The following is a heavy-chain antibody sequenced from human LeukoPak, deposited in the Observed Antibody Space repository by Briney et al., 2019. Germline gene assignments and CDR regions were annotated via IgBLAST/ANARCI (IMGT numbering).Heavy chain of an antibody. CDR1: GFTFSSYA. J-gene: IGHJ6*02. CDR2: ISSNGGST. V-gene: IGHV3-64D*06. CDR3: VKVGSSSSANYYYYGMDV. D-gene: IGHD6-6*01. Sequence: GGSLRLSCSASGFTFSSYAMHWVRQAPGKGLESVSAISSNGGSTYYADSVRGRFTISRDNSKNTLYLQMSSLRAEDTAVYYCVKVGSSSSANYYYYGMDVWGQGTTVTVSS.